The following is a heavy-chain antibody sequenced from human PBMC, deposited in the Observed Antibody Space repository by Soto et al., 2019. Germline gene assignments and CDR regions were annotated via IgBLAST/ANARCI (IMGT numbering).Heavy chain of an antibody. CDR3: ARERYSSGLTWFDP. Sequence: EVQLVESGGGLVQPGGSLRLSCAASGFTFSSYSMNWVRQAPGKGLEWVSYISSSSSTIYYADSVKGRFTISSDNAKNSLDLQMNSLRDEDTAVYYGARERYSSGLTWFDPWGQGTLVTVSS. D-gene: IGHD6-19*01. CDR1: GFTFSSYS. CDR2: ISSSSSTI. J-gene: IGHJ5*02. V-gene: IGHV3-48*02.